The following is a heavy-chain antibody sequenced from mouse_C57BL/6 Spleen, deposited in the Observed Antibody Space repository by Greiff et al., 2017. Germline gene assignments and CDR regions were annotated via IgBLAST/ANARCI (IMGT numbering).Heavy chain of an antibody. CDR2: ISDGGSYT. CDR3: ARDPGGPSYFDY. J-gene: IGHJ2*01. D-gene: IGHD3-3*01. V-gene: IGHV5-4*01. Sequence: EVKLVESGGGLVKPGGSLKLSCAASGFTFSSYAMSWVRQTPEKRLEWVATISDGGSYTYYPDNVKGRFPISRDKAKNNLYLQMSHLKSEDTAMYYCARDPGGPSYFDYWGQGTTLTVSS. CDR1: GFTFSSYA.